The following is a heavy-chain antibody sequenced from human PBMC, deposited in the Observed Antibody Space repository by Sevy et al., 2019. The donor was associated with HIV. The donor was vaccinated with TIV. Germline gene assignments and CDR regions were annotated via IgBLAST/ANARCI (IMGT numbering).Heavy chain of an antibody. J-gene: IGHJ4*02. D-gene: IGHD3-3*01. Sequence: ASVKVSCKASGYSFTGYFIHWVRQAPGQGLEWMGWINPSSGGTMSAQKFHDKVTMTRDTSINTAYLELSRLRSDDTAVYYCARELDDFWSGYQFWGQGTLATVSS. CDR2: INPSSGGT. CDR3: ARELDDFWSGYQF. V-gene: IGHV1-2*02. CDR1: GYSFTGYF.